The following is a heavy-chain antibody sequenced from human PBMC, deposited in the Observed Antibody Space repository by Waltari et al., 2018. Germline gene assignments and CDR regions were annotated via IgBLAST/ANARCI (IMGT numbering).Heavy chain of an antibody. CDR1: GDSISSPYW. J-gene: IGHJ4*02. CDR2: VHGSGKT. V-gene: IGHV4-4*02. Sequence: QLQLQESGPGLVKPSGTLSPTCAVSGDSISSPYWWSWVRQPPGKALEWMGQVHGSGKTNYNPSFASRVTISLDTYNKQFSLKVTSATAADTAVYYCARDRGRGLYLDSWGPGTLVTVSP. CDR3: ARDRGRGLYLDS. D-gene: IGHD2-15*01.